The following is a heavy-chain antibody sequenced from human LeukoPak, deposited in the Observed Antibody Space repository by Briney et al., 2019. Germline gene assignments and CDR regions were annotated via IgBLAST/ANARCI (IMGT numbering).Heavy chain of an antibody. J-gene: IGHJ3*02. CDR3: ARLGSGFDI. D-gene: IGHD2-15*01. CDR1: GGSISSYY. Sequence: SETLSLTCTVSGGSISSYYWSWIRQPPGKGLEWIGYIYYSGSTNYIPSLKSRVTISVDTSKSQFSLKLSSVTAADTAVYYCARLGSGFDIWGQGTMVTVSS. V-gene: IGHV4-59*08. CDR2: IYYSGST.